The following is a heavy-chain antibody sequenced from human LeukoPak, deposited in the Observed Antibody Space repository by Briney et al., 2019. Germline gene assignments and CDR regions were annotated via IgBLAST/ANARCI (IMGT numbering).Heavy chain of an antibody. J-gene: IGHJ4*02. D-gene: IGHD1/OR15-1a*01. V-gene: IGHV3-7*01. CDR1: GFTFRNYG. CDR2: IKLDGSDE. CDR3: ARGWNSGFIDY. Sequence: GGSLRLSCATSGFTFRNYGMSWVRQAPGKGLEWLANIKLDGSDEHYADSVKGRFTISRDNAKNSLFLQMNSLRAEDTAVYYCARGWNSGFIDYWGQGTLVTASS.